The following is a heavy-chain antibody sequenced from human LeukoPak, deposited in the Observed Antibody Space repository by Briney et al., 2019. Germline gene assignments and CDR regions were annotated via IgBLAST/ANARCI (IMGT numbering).Heavy chain of an antibody. CDR2: IYTSGST. V-gene: IGHV4-4*09. CDR3: ARHPVQGVTGAWFDP. D-gene: IGHD5-18*01. Sequence: SETLSLTCTVSGGSISSYYWSWIRQPPGKGLEWIGYIYTSGSTNYNPSLKSRVTLSVDTSKNQFSLKLSSVTAADTAVYYCARHPVQGVTGAWFDPWGQGTLVTVSS. J-gene: IGHJ5*02. CDR1: GGSISSYY.